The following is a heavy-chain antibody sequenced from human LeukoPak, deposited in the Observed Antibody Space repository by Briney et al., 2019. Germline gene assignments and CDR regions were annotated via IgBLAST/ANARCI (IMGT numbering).Heavy chain of an antibody. V-gene: IGHV3-15*01. CDR1: GFISSNYE. CDR2: IKSKSDGGTT. Sequence: PGGPLRLSSAASGFISSNYEMNWVRQAPGKGLEWVGRIKSKSDGGTTDSAAPVKGRFTISRDDSKNTLYVQMNSLKTEDTAVYYCTTDHSTYYDSSGTGSYHWGQGTLVTVSS. D-gene: IGHD3-22*01. CDR3: TTDHSTYYDSSGTGSYH. J-gene: IGHJ5*02.